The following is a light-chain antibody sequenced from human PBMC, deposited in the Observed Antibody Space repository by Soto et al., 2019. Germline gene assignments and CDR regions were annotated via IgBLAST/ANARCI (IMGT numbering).Light chain of an antibody. J-gene: IGKJ4*01. CDR2: GAS. CDR1: QGISRS. Sequence: DIQLTQSPSFLSATEGDTVTITCRASQGISRSLAWYQQKPGKAPKLLIYGASTLQSGVPSRFSGSGSGTEFTLTINSLQPEDFASYYCQQLTSYPLTFGGGAKVEIK. CDR3: QQLTSYPLT. V-gene: IGKV1-9*01.